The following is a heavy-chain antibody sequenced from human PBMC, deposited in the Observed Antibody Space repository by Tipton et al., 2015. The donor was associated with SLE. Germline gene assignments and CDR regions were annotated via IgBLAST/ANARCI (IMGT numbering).Heavy chain of an antibody. V-gene: IGHV3-33*01. CDR1: GFTFSSYG. CDR2: IWYDGSNK. CDR3: ARGAYYDSSGYYHESAFDI. J-gene: IGHJ3*02. Sequence: SLRLSCAASGFTFSSYGMHWVRQAPGKGLEWVAVIWYDGSNKYYADSVKGRFTISRDNSKNTLYLQMNSLRAEDTAVYYCARGAYYDSSGYYHESAFDIWGQGTMVTVSS. D-gene: IGHD3-22*01.